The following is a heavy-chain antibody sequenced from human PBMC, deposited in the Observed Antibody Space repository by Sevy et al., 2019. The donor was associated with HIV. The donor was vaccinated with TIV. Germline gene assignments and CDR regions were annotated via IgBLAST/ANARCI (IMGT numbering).Heavy chain of an antibody. D-gene: IGHD6-13*01. CDR3: ARGLSGSSWYHSWHFDY. CDR1: GYTFTSYD. CDR2: MNPNSGNT. J-gene: IGHJ4*02. V-gene: IGHV1-8*01. Sequence: ASVKVSCKASGYTFTSYDINWVRQATGQGLEWMGWMNPNSGNTGYAQKFQGRVTMTRNTSISTAYMELSSLRSEDTAVYYCARGLSGSSWYHSWHFDYWGQGTLVTVSS.